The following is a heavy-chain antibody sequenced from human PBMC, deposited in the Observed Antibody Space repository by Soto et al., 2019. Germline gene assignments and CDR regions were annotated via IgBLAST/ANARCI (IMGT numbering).Heavy chain of an antibody. V-gene: IGHV3-23*01. Sequence: EEQLLESGGGLVQPGGSLRLSCAASGFTFINYAMNWVRQAPGKGLEWVSGTSGGGDVAFYADSVKGRCTISRDNHKKTLDLQMFSLRAEDTALYYGVKKSIGPVLIPVYWHFELWGRGTLVTVSS. D-gene: IGHD3-16*01. CDR3: VKKSIGPVLIPVYWHFEL. J-gene: IGHJ2*01. CDR2: TSGGGDVA. CDR1: GFTFINYA.